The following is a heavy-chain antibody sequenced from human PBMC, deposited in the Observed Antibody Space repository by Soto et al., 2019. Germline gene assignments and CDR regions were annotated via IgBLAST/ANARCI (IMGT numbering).Heavy chain of an antibody. CDR2: ISSSSSYI. CDR1: GFTFSSYS. J-gene: IGHJ6*02. CDR3: ARGVVDYSNYYYYGMDV. Sequence: GGSLRLSCAASGFTFSSYSMNWVRQAPGKGLEWVSSISSSSSYIYYADSVKGRFTISRDNAKNSLYLQMNSLRAEDTAVYYCARGVVDYSNYYYYGMDVWGQGTTVTVS. D-gene: IGHD4-4*01. V-gene: IGHV3-21*01.